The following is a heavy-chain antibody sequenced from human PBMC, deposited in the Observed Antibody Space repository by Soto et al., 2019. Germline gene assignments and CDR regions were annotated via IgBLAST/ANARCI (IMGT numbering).Heavy chain of an antibody. CDR1: GFTFSSYA. CDR3: AKLPLSMQYFDY. Sequence: EVQVLQSGGGLVQPGGSLRLSCAASGFTFSSYAMSWVRQASGKGLEWVSVIRGSGDSTYYADSVKGRFTISRDNSKNTLYLQMSSLRAEDTAAYYCAKLPLSMQYFDYWGQGTLVTVSS. J-gene: IGHJ4*02. V-gene: IGHV3-23*01. D-gene: IGHD2-2*01. CDR2: IRGSGDST.